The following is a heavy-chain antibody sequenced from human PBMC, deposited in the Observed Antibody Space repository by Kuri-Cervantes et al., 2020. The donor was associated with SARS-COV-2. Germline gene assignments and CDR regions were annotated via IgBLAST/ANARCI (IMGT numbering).Heavy chain of an antibody. Sequence: ASVKVSCKASGGTFSSYAISWVRQAPGQGLEWMGWINAGNGDTRYSQKFRGRVTITRDTSASTAYMDLSSLRSEDTALYYCARDLPYCSRASCSRFDYWGQGTLVTVSS. CDR3: ARDLPYCSRASCSRFDY. V-gene: IGHV1-3*01. CDR2: INAGNGDT. J-gene: IGHJ4*02. CDR1: GGTFSSYA. D-gene: IGHD2-2*01.